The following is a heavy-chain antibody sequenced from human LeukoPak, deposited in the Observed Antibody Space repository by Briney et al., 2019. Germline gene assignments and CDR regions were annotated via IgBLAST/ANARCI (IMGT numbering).Heavy chain of an antibody. CDR2: ISGSGGST. V-gene: IGHV3-23*01. D-gene: IGHD3-22*01. Sequence: GGSLRLSCAASGFTFSSYSMSWVRQAPGKGLEWVSAISGSGGSTYYADSVKGRFTISRDNSKNTLYLQMNSLRAEDTAVYYCAKVNSGYYLSYFDYWGQGTLVTVSS. J-gene: IGHJ4*02. CDR1: GFTFSSYS. CDR3: AKVNSGYYLSYFDY.